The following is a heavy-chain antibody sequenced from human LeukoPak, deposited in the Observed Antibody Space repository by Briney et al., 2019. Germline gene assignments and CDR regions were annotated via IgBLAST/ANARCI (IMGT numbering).Heavy chain of an antibody. V-gene: IGHV1-2*02. CDR3: ARDRAPRYFDWLPLDY. CDR2: INPNSGGT. CDR1: GYTFTSYY. D-gene: IGHD3-9*01. J-gene: IGHJ4*02. Sequence: ASVKVSCKASGYTFTSYYMHWVRQAPGQGLEWMGWINPNSGGTNYAQKFQGRVTMTRDTSISTAYMELSRLRSDDTAVYYCARDRAPRYFDWLPLDYWGQGTLVTVSS.